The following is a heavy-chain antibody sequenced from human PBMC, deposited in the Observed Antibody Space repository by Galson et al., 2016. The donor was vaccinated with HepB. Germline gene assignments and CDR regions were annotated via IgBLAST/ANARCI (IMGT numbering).Heavy chain of an antibody. CDR3: ATAYHGYYYYYAMDV. CDR2: IDSGGST. Sequence: SLRLSCAASGFTVSSNYMSWVRQAPGKGLEWVSVIDSGGSTYYADPVKGRFAISRNSSKNTLDLQMNSLSSEDTAVYYCATAYHGYYYYYAMDVWGQGTTVTVSS. V-gene: IGHV3-53*01. D-gene: IGHD1-14*01. J-gene: IGHJ6*02. CDR1: GFTVSSNY.